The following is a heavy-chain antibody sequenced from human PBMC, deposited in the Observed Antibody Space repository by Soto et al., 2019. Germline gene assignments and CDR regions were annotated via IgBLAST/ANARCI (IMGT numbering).Heavy chain of an antibody. J-gene: IGHJ6*01. CDR3: ARDAYYSSGYYHYYAMDV. Sequence: QVQLVESGGGVVQPGRSLRLSCAASGFTFSSYGMHWVRQAPGKGLEWVAVIWYDGSNKYYADSVKGRFTISRDNSKNTLYLHKNSLIAEDTAVYYCARDAYYSSGYYHYYAMDVWGQGNTVTV. V-gene: IGHV3-33*01. D-gene: IGHD3-22*01. CDR1: GFTFSSYG. CDR2: IWYDGSNK.